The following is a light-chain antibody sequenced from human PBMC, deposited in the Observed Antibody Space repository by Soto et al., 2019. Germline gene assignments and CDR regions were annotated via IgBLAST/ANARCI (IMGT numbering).Light chain of an antibody. V-gene: IGLV2-14*03. CDR1: SSDVGSYNY. CDR3: GSYTRDNPGV. Sequence: QSALTQPASVSGSPGQSITISCTGTSSDVGSYNYVSWYQQHPGQAPRLMIYDVSNRPSGVSNRFSGSKSGNTASLSISGLQAEDGADYYCGSYTRDNPGVFGGGTQLTVL. CDR2: DVS. J-gene: IGLJ2*01.